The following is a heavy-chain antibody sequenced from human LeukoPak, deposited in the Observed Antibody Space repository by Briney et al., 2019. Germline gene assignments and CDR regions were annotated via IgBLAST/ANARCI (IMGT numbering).Heavy chain of an antibody. V-gene: IGHV4-59*01. D-gene: IGHD3-9*01. CDR3: ARTNILSYYYYYGMDV. CDR2: IYYSGST. Sequence: SETLSFTCTVSGGSISSYYWSWIRQPPGKGLEWIGYIYYSGSTNYNPSLKSRVTISVDTSKNQFSLKLSSVTAADTAVYYCARTNILSYYYYYGMDVWGQGTTVTVSS. J-gene: IGHJ6*02. CDR1: GGSISSYY.